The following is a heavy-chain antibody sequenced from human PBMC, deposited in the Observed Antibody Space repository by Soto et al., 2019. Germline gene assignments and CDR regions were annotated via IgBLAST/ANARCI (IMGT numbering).Heavy chain of an antibody. CDR1: GGSISSGGYS. V-gene: IGHV4-30-2*01. Sequence: QLQLQESGSGLVKPSQTLSLTCAVSGGSISSGGYSWSWIRQPPGKGLEWIGYIYHSGSTYYNPSLKSRVTLSVDRSKNQFSLKLSSVTAADTAVYYCAREATDITGYFDLWGRGTLVTVSS. D-gene: IGHD3-9*01. J-gene: IGHJ2*01. CDR2: IYHSGST. CDR3: AREATDITGYFDL.